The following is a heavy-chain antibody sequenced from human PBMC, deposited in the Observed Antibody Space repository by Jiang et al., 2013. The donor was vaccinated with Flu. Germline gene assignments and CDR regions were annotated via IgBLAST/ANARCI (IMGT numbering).Heavy chain of an antibody. CDR3: ARDGYFGSGDGGMDV. V-gene: IGHV3-7*03. J-gene: IGHJ6*02. D-gene: IGHD3-10*01. Sequence: QLVESGGGLVQPGGSLRLSCAASGFIFSSYRMTWVRQAPGKGLEWVANIKQDGSEKYYVDSVKGRFTVSRDNAKNSLYLQMNSLRGEDTAVYYCARDGYFGSGDGGMDVWGQGATVTVSS. CDR1: GFIFSSYR. CDR2: IKQDGSEK.